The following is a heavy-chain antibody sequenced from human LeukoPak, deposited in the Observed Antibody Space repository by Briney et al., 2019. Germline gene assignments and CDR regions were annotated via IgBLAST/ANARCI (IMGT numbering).Heavy chain of an antibody. J-gene: IGHJ6*03. Sequence: SETLSLTCTVSGGSVSSHQWSWIRQPPGKGLEWIGYIYYSGGTNYNPSLKSRFTGSIDTSNNRFSLKLSSVTTADTAVYYCARGVLTTVSYYMDVWGKGTTVTVSS. D-gene: IGHD4-11*01. CDR2: IYYSGGT. CDR1: GGSVSSHQ. V-gene: IGHV4-59*02. CDR3: ARGVLTTVSYYMDV.